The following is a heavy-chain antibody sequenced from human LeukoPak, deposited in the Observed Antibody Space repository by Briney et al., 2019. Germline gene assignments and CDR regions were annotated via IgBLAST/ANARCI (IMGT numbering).Heavy chain of an antibody. Sequence: GGSLRLSCAASGFTFSSYWMSWVRQAPGKGLEWVANIKQDGSEKYYVDSVKGRFTISRDNAKNSLYLQMNSLRAEDTAVYYCARDYYYGSGSYPLYWGQGTLVTVSS. V-gene: IGHV3-7*01. CDR2: IKQDGSEK. CDR3: ARDYYYGSGSYPLY. D-gene: IGHD3-10*01. CDR1: GFTFSSYW. J-gene: IGHJ4*02.